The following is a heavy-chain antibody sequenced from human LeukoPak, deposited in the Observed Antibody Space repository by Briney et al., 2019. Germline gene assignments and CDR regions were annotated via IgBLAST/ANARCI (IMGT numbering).Heavy chain of an antibody. CDR1: GFTFSTYA. J-gene: IGHJ4*02. D-gene: IGHD5-18*01. CDR2: ISGSTGTT. Sequence: PGGSLRLSCAASGFTFSTYAMSWVRQAPGKGLEWVSAISGSTGTTYYADSVKGRFTISRDNSKNTLYLQMNSLRAEDTAVYYCARAKPLVDTAMDLLDYWGQGTLVTVSS. CDR3: ARAKPLVDTAMDLLDY. V-gene: IGHV3-23*01.